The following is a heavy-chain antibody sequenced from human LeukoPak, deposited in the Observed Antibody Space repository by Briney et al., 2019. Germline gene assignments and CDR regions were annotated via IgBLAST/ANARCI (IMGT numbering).Heavy chain of an antibody. J-gene: IGHJ4*02. CDR3: AKDIDSSSSSGFDY. CDR2: ISWNSGSI. V-gene: IGHV3-9*01. Sequence: GRSMRLSCAASGCTFDDYAMHWVRQAPGKGLEWVSGISWNSGSIGYADSVKGRFTISRDNAKNSLYLQMNSLRAEDTALYYCAKDIDSSSSSGFDYWGQGTLVTVSS. D-gene: IGHD6-6*01. CDR1: GCTFDDYA.